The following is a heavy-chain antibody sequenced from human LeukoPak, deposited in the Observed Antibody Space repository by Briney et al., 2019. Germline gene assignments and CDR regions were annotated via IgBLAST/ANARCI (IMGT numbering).Heavy chain of an antibody. CDR2: VFTRGTT. CDR1: GGSISSGSYY. J-gene: IGHJ4*02. V-gene: IGHV4-61*09. CDR3: ARVTGYTIEDYFDY. Sequence: PSETLSLTCTVSGGSISSGSYYWNWIRQPAGKRLEWLGHVFTRGTTNYNASLEGRLTISLDTARNQFSLYLSSVTAADTAMYFCARVTGYTIEDYFDYWGQGTLVTVSS. D-gene: IGHD3-9*01.